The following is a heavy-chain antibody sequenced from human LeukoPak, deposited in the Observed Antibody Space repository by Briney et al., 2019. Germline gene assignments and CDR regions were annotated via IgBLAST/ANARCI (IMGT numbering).Heavy chain of an antibody. CDR3: AKDSSSSNYYYGMDV. CDR1: AFTFSNYA. CDR2: ISGSGGSA. D-gene: IGHD6-6*01. V-gene: IGHV3-23*01. Sequence: GGSLRLSCAASAFTFSNYAMNWVRQAPGKGLEWVSTISGSGGSAYYAGSVKGRFTVSRDNSKYTLYLHMNSLRAEDTALYYCAKDSSSSNYYYGMDVWGQGTTVTVSS. J-gene: IGHJ6*02.